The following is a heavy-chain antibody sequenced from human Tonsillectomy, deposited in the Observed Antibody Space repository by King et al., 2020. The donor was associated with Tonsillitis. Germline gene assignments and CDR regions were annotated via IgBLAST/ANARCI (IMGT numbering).Heavy chain of an antibody. D-gene: IGHD7-27*01. CDR2: FPPFFGTT. Sequence: QLVQSGAELRMPGSSVTVYCQASGGTFTHSAISCVRPAPGPGPSWLVLFPPFFGTTPYAQTVPGRVTLTADESTNTAYMELTSLRSEDTAVYYCVLGISAFDVWGQGTMVTVSS. CDR1: GGTFTHSA. CDR3: VLGISAFDV. V-gene: IGHV1-69*01. J-gene: IGHJ3*01.